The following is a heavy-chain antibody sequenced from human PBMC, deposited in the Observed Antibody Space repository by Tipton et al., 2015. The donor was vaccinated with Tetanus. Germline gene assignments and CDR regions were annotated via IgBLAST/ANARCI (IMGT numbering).Heavy chain of an antibody. CDR1: GGSISSDGAY. CDR2: ISNSGST. J-gene: IGHJ6*02. Sequence: TLSLTCTVSGGSISSDGAYWSWIRQHPGEGLEWIGYISNSGSTYYNPSLKSRVTISVDTSQKQISLKVNSVTAADTAVYYCARDRGVRGGYYYYHGMDVWDQGTTVTVSS. CDR3: ARDRGVRGGYYYYHGMDV. V-gene: IGHV4-31*03. D-gene: IGHD3-10*01.